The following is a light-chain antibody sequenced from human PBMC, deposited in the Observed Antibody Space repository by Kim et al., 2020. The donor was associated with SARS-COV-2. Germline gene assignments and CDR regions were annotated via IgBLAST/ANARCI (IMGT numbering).Light chain of an antibody. CDR1: QSVSSN. CDR2: GAS. V-gene: IGKV3-15*01. Sequence: EIVMTPSPATLSVSPGERATLSCSASQSVSSNLAWYQQKPGQAPRLLIYGASTRATGIPARFSGSGSGTEFTLTISSLQSEDFAVYYCQQYNKGPLTFGGGTKVDIK. CDR3: QQYNKGPLT. J-gene: IGKJ4*01.